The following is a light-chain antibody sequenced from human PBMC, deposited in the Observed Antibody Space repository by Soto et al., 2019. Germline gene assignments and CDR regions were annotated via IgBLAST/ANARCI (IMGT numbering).Light chain of an antibody. V-gene: IGKV3-20*01. CDR2: GAS. Sequence: EIVLTQSPGTLSLSPGERATLSCRASQSVSSGSLAWYQQKPGQAPRLLIYGASSRVTGIPDRFSGSGSGTDFTLTISRLEPEDFAVYYCQQFGSSQFTFGPGTKVD. CDR1: QSVSSGS. J-gene: IGKJ3*01. CDR3: QQFGSSQFT.